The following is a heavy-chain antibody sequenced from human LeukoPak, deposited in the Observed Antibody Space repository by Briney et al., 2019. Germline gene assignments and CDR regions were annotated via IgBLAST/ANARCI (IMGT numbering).Heavy chain of an antibody. CDR3: ARTGPYYDFWSGSAFNWFDP. D-gene: IGHD3-3*01. V-gene: IGHV4-34*01. Sequence: SETLSLTCAVYGGSFSGYYWSWIRQPPGKGLEWIGEINHSGSTNYNPSLKSRVTISVDKSKNQFSLKLSSVTAADTAVYYCARTGPYYDFWSGSAFNWFDPWGQGTLATVSS. CDR2: INHSGST. CDR1: GGSFSGYY. J-gene: IGHJ5*02.